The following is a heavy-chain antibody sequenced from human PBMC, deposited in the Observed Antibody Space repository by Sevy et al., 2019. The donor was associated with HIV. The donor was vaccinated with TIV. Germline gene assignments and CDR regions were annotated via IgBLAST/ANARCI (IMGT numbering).Heavy chain of an antibody. Sequence: GGSLRLSCVASGFTFNDHYMDWVRQAPGKGLEWVGRSRNKANGYTTEYAASVKGRFTVSREDSKNSVYLQMNSLKTEDTAVYYCARSDSSGYSSLDYWGQGTLVTVSS. CDR1: GFTFNDHY. J-gene: IGHJ4*02. CDR3: ARSDSSGYSSLDY. D-gene: IGHD3-22*01. V-gene: IGHV3-72*01. CDR2: SRNKANGYTT.